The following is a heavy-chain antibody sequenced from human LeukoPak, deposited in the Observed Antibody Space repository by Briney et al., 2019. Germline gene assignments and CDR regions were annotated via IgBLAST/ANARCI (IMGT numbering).Heavy chain of an antibody. CDR1: GGSISSSSYY. V-gene: IGHV4-39*01. CDR3: ARHHRGWLPFDH. Sequence: SETLSLTCTVSGGSISSSSYYWGWIRQPPGKGLEWIGSIYYSGSTYYNPSLKSRVAISVDTSKNQFSLKLSSVTAADTAVYYCARHHRGWLPFDHWGQGTLVNVSS. CDR2: IYYSGST. D-gene: IGHD6-19*01. J-gene: IGHJ4*02.